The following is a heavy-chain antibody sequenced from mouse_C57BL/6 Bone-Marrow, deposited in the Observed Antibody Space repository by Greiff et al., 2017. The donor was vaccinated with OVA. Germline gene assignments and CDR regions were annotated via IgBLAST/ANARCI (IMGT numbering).Heavy chain of an antibody. J-gene: IGHJ3*01. Sequence: QVQLQQSDAELVKPGASVKISCKVSGYTFTDHTIHWMKQRPEQGLEWIGYIYPRDGSTKYNEKFQGKATITADTSSNTAYLQLSSLTSEDTAIYYCARSITTVVAERGGAYWGQGTLVTVSA. D-gene: IGHD1-1*01. CDR1: GYTFTDHT. CDR2: IYPRDGST. CDR3: ARSITTVVAERGGAY. V-gene: IGHV1-78*01.